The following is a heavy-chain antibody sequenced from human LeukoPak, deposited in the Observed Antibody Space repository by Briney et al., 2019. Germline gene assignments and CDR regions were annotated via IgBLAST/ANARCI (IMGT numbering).Heavy chain of an antibody. CDR1: GGSFSGYY. Sequence: SETLCLTFAVYGGSFSGYYWSWIRQPPGKGLEWIGEINHSGSTNYNPSLKSRVTISVDTSKNQFSLKLSSVTAADTAVYYCARDEPERTTISRPDDAFDIWGQGTMVTVSS. CDR3: ARDEPERTTISRPDDAFDI. J-gene: IGHJ3*02. CDR2: INHSGST. D-gene: IGHD3-3*01. V-gene: IGHV4-34*01.